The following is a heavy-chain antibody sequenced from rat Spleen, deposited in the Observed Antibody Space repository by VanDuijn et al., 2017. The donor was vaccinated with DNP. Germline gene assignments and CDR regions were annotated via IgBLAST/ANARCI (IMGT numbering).Heavy chain of an antibody. CDR3: TRSHTTGIPYFDY. CDR2: ISNTGDNT. J-gene: IGHJ2*01. V-gene: IGHV5-31*01. D-gene: IGHD1-9*01. Sequence: EVQLVESGGGPVQPGRSLKLSCVASGFIFSNYWMTWIRQAPGKGLEWVASISNTGDNTYYSDSVKGRFSLSRDNAKSTLYLQVNSLRSEDTATYYCTRSHTTGIPYFDYWGQGVMVTVSS. CDR1: GFIFSNYW.